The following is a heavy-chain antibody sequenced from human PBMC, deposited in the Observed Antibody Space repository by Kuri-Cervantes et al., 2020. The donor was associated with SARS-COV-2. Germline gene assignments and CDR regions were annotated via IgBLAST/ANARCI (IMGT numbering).Heavy chain of an antibody. CDR2: ISYDGSNK. Sequence: GGSLRLSCAASGFTFSSYAMHWVRQAPGKGLEWVAVISYDGSNKYYADSVKDRFTISRDNSKNTLYLQMNSLRAEDTAVYYCASTDTAPSQYMDVWGKGTTV. CDR1: GFTFSSYA. V-gene: IGHV3-30*04. D-gene: IGHD5-18*01. J-gene: IGHJ6*03. CDR3: ASTDTAPSQYMDV.